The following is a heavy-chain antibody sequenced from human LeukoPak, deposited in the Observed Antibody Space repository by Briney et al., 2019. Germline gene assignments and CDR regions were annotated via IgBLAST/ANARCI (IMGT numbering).Heavy chain of an antibody. CDR1: GFTFSSYA. J-gene: IGHJ4*02. Sequence: TGGSLRLSCAPSGFTFSSYAMSWVRQAPWKGLEWVSAISGSGGSTYYADSVKGRFTISRDNSKNTLYLQMNSLRAEDTAVYYCAKDSGSGYYLLFCYWGQGTLVTVSS. V-gene: IGHV3-23*01. D-gene: IGHD3-22*01. CDR2: ISGSGGST. CDR3: AKDSGSGYYLLFCY.